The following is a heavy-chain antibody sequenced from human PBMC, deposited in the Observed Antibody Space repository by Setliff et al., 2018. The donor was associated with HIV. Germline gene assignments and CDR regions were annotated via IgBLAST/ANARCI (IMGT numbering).Heavy chain of an antibody. V-gene: IGHV4-61*02. D-gene: IGHD3-10*01. CDR2: VYTSGSA. CDR1: GGSINNGTYF. CDR3: ARHGPELLWFGGSWFDP. Sequence: SETLSLTCTVSGGSINNGTYFWTWIRQPAGKPLEWVGRVYTSGSATYNPSLKSRVSISTDTSKNQFSLKLSSVTAADTAVYYCARHGPELLWFGGSWFDPWGQGTLVTVSS. J-gene: IGHJ5*02.